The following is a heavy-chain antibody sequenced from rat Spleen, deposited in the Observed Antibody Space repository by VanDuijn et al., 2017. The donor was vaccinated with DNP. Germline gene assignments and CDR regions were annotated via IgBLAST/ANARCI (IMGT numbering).Heavy chain of an antibody. D-gene: IGHD1-3*01. CDR1: GYSITSNY. J-gene: IGHJ4*01. V-gene: IGHV3-1*01. CDR3: ARSVRATSYYAMDA. CDR2: IRYSGST. Sequence: EVQLQESGPGLVKPSQSLSLTCSVTGYSITSNYWGWIRKFPGNKMEWIGYIRYSGSTSYNPSLKSRISITRDTSKNQFFLQLSSVTTEDTATYYCARSVRATSYYAMDAWGQGTSVTVSS.